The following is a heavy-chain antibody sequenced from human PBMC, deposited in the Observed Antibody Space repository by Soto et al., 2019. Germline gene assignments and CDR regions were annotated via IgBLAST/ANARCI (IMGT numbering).Heavy chain of an antibody. Sequence: ASVKVSCKASGYTFTSYGISWVRQAPGQGLEWMGWISAYNGNTNYAQKLQGRVTLTTDTSTSTAYMELRSLRSDDTAVYYCARGGVGYCSSTSCSKSSYYYYGMDVWGQGTTVIVSS. J-gene: IGHJ6*02. CDR3: ARGGVGYCSSTSCSKSSYYYYGMDV. D-gene: IGHD2-2*01. V-gene: IGHV1-18*04. CDR2: ISAYNGNT. CDR1: GYTFTSYG.